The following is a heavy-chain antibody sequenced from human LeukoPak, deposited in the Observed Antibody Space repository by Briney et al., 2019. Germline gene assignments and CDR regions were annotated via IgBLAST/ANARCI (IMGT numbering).Heavy chain of an antibody. V-gene: IGHV3-30*18. J-gene: IGHJ4*02. CDR1: GFSFSSYG. CDR2: ISDDGSNE. CDR3: AKDLNRGLPDY. Sequence: PGGSLRLSCAASGFSFSSYGMHWVRQAPGKGLEWVAVISDDGSNEYYVDSVKGRFTISRDNSKNMLYLQMSSLRAEDTAVYYCAKDLNRGLPDYWGQGTLVIVSS. D-gene: IGHD2-21*01.